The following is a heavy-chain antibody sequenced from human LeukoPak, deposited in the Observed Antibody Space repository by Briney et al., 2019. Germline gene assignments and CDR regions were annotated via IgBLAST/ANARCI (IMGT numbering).Heavy chain of an antibody. J-gene: IGHJ4*02. CDR3: AKGGGWSPAVLFDY. D-gene: IGHD6-19*01. CDR2: ISGSGGST. Sequence: GGSLRLSCTAAGFTFNNYAMSWVRQAPGKGLEWVSAISGSGGSTYYADSVKGRFTISRDNSKNTLYLQMNSLRAEDTAVYYCAKGGGWSPAVLFDYWGQGTLVTVSS. CDR1: GFTFNNYA. V-gene: IGHV3-23*01.